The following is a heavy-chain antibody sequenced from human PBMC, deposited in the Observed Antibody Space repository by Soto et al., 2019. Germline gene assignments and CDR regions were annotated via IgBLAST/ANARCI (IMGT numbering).Heavy chain of an antibody. V-gene: IGHV4-59*01. CDR3: ASTMVVEYYFDY. Sequence: SETLSLTCTVSGGSISSYYWSWIRQPPGKGLEWIGYIYYSGSTNYNPSLKSRVTISVDTSKNQFSLKLSSVTAAGTAVYYCASTMVVEYYFDYWGQGTLVTVSS. D-gene: IGHD2-15*01. CDR1: GGSISSYY. CDR2: IYYSGST. J-gene: IGHJ4*02.